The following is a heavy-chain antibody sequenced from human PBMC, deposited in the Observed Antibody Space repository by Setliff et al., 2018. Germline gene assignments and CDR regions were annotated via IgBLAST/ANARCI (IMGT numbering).Heavy chain of an antibody. CDR1: GGSISSYY. J-gene: IGHJ5*01. CDR2: MDYSGRT. Sequence: SETLSLTCTVSGGSISSYYWSWIRQPPGKRLECMGGMDYSGRTYHNPFLQSRVTISIDTSKNQFSLKLTSVTAADTAIYYCARRRANYNWFDSWGQGTLVTVSS. CDR3: ARRRANYNWFDS. V-gene: IGHV4-59*05.